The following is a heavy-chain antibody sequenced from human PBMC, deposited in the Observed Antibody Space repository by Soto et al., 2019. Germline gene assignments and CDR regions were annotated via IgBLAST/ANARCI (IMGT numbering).Heavy chain of an antibody. D-gene: IGHD6-19*01. V-gene: IGHV3-30*18. CDR3: AKDRERMVAVAGTHGMYV. J-gene: IGHJ6*04. CDR2: ISYDGSNK. Sequence: VVSLRLSFAASGFTFSSYGMHWVRQAPGKGLEWVAVISYDGSNKYYADSVKGRFTISRDNSKNTLYLQMNSLRAEDTAVYYCAKDRERMVAVAGTHGMYVWGKGNKVTV. CDR1: GFTFSSYG.